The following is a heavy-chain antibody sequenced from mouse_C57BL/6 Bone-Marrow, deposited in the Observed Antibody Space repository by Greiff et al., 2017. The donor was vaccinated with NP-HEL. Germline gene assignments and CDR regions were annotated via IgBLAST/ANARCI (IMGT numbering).Heavy chain of an antibody. CDR3: ARAARIYYDYPYFDY. J-gene: IGHJ2*01. Sequence: EVKLVESGGGLVKPGGSLKLSCAASGFTFSSYAMSWVRQTPEKRLEWVATISDGGSYTYYPDNVKGRFTISRDNAKNNLYLQMSHLKSEDTAMYYCARAARIYYDYPYFDYWGKGTTLTVSS. V-gene: IGHV5-4*03. CDR1: GFTFSSYA. CDR2: ISDGGSYT. D-gene: IGHD2-4*01.